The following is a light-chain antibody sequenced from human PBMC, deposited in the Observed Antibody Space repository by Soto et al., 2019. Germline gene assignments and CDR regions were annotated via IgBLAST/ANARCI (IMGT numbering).Light chain of an antibody. CDR2: GTS. Sequence: EIVLTQSPGTLSLSPGEGATLSCRASQSVSNIYLAWYQQKPGQAPRLLMYGTSIRATGIPDRFIGSGSGKFFTLTSSNLDPEDFALYYYQQFGRSPRTFGPGTKVEIK. CDR3: QQFGRSPRT. CDR1: QSVSNIY. V-gene: IGKV3-20*01. J-gene: IGKJ1*01.